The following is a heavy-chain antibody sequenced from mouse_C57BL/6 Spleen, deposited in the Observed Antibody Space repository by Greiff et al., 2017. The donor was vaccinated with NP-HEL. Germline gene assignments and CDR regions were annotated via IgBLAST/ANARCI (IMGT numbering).Heavy chain of an antibody. CDR1: GYTFTDYY. J-gene: IGHJ3*01. Sequence: GYTFTDYYMNWVKQSHGKSLEWIGVINPYNGGTSYNQKFKGKATLTVDKSSSTAYMELNSLTSEDSAVYYCASNYYGSSPFAYWGQGTLVTVSA. D-gene: IGHD1-1*01. CDR2: INPYNGGT. CDR3: ASNYYGSSPFAY. V-gene: IGHV1-19*01.